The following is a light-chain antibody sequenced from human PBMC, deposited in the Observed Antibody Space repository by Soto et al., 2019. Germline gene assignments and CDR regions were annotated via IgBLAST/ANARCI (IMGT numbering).Light chain of an antibody. Sequence: DIPMTQSPSSLSASVGDRVTITCQASQDISNYLNWYQQKPGKAPKLLIYDASNLETGDPSRFSGSGAGTDFSVAISSLQPVDNATNDCYQYDNRPLTFGGGTKVEIK. CDR3: YQYDNRPLT. CDR2: DAS. J-gene: IGKJ4*01. V-gene: IGKV1-33*01. CDR1: QDISNY.